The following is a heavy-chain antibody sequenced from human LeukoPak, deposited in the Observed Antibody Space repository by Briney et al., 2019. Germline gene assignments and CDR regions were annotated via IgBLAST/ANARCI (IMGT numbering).Heavy chain of an antibody. J-gene: IGHJ4*02. Sequence: GGSLRLSCAASGFTFSTYAMHWVRQAPGKGLEWVALISYDGSNKYYADSVKGRSTISRDNSKNTLYLQMNSLRAEDTAVYYCARDGILEGLDYWGQGTLVTVSS. D-gene: IGHD1-26*01. CDR3: ARDGILEGLDY. CDR1: GFTFSTYA. V-gene: IGHV3-30-3*01. CDR2: ISYDGSNK.